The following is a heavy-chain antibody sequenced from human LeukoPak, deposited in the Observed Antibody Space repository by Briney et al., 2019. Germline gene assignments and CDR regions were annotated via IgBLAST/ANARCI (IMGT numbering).Heavy chain of an antibody. Sequence: ASVKVSCKASGYTFTSYGISWVRQAHGQGLEWMGWMNPNSGNTGYAQKFQGRVTITRNTSISTAYMELSSLRSEDTAVYYCARVPEERWFDPWGQGTLVTVSS. V-gene: IGHV1-8*03. CDR1: GYTFTSYG. D-gene: IGHD1-1*01. CDR3: ARVPEERWFDP. CDR2: MNPNSGNT. J-gene: IGHJ5*02.